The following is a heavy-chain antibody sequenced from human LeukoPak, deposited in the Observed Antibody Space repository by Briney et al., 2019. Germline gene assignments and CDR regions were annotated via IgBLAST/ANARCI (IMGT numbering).Heavy chain of an antibody. CDR2: MNPNSGNT. J-gene: IGHJ5*02. CDR1: GYIFTTYD. D-gene: IGHD2-15*01. V-gene: IGHV1-8*01. CDR3: AIGPNKSAGGSSGSAWFDP. Sequence: ASVKVSCKASGYIFTTYDINWVRQATGQGLEWMGWMNPNSGNTGYAQKFQGRVTMTRNTSISTAYMELSSLRSEDTAVYYCAIGPNKSAGGSSGSAWFDPWGQGTLVTVSS.